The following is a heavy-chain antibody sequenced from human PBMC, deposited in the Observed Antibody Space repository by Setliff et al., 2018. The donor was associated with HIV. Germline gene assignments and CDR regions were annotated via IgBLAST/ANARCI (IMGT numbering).Heavy chain of an antibody. CDR1: GYTFTGYY. D-gene: IGHD4-17*01. CDR2: INPNSGGT. Sequence: ASVKVSCKASGYTFTGYYIHWVRQAPGQGLEWVGRINPNSGGTNFAQTFQGRVAMTGDTATSAAYMELSGLRSDDTAVYYCARGTREYGDYLSSWGQGTLVTVSS. V-gene: IGHV1-2*06. CDR3: ARGTREYGDYLSS. J-gene: IGHJ5*02.